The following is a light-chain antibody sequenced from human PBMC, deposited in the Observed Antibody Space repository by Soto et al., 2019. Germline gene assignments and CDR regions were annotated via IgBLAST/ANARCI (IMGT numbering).Light chain of an antibody. V-gene: IGKV3-20*01. Sequence: EIVLTQSPGTLSLSPGEGATVSCGVSQSINSKSLVWYQRKFGQAPRLLIYNTSTRATGIPDRFSGSGSGTDFTLSISGLEPEDFAVYYCQHYGGSFIFGPGTKVDIK. CDR1: QSINSKS. CDR3: QHYGGSFI. J-gene: IGKJ3*01. CDR2: NTS.